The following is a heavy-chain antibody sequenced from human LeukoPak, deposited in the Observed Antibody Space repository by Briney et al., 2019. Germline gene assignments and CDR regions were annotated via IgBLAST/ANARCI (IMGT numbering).Heavy chain of an antibody. Sequence: GGSLRLSCAASGFTFSNAWMSWVRQAPGKGLEWVGRIKSKTDGGTTDYAAPVKGRFTISRDDSKNTLYLQMNSLKTEDTAVYYCARVHPTTVGYDAFDIWGQGTMVTVSS. D-gene: IGHD4-23*01. CDR1: GFTFSNAW. CDR3: ARVHPTTVGYDAFDI. J-gene: IGHJ3*02. V-gene: IGHV3-15*01. CDR2: IKSKTDGGTT.